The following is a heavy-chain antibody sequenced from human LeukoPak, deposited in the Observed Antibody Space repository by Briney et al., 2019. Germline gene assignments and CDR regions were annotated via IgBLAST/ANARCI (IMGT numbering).Heavy chain of an antibody. CDR1: GGSISSYY. CDR3: ARLQYRYYYMDV. D-gene: IGHD4-11*01. V-gene: IGHV4-59*01. J-gene: IGHJ6*03. CDR2: IYYSGST. Sequence: PSETLSLTCTVSGGSISSYYWSWIRQPPGKGLDWIGYIYYSGSTNYNPSLKSRVTISVDTSKNQFSLKLSSVTAADTAVYYCARLQYRYYYMDVWGKGTTVTVSS.